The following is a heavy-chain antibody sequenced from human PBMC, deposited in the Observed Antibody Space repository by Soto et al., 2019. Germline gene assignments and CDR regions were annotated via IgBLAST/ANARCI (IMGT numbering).Heavy chain of an antibody. CDR3: STDFYCSGGSCYRLDY. J-gene: IGHJ4*02. V-gene: IGHV3-15*01. CDR1: GFTFSNAW. CDR2: IKSKTDGGTT. Sequence: GGSLRLSCAASGFTFSNAWMSWVRQAPGKGLEWVGRIKSKTDGGTTDYAAPVKGRFTISRDDSKNTLYLQMNSLKTEDTAVYYCSTDFYCSGGSCYRLDYWGQGTLVTVSS. D-gene: IGHD2-15*01.